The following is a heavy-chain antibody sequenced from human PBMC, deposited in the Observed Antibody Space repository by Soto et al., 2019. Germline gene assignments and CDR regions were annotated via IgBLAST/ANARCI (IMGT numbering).Heavy chain of an antibody. V-gene: IGHV5-51*01. CDR2: IYPGDSDT. CDR1: GYSFSTHW. D-gene: IGHD3-10*01. CDR3: ARYGHYYGMDV. J-gene: IGHJ6*02. Sequence: PGESLKISCKGSGYSFSTHWIVWVRQMPGKGLEWMGNIYPGDSDTRYSPSFQGRVTMTTDTSTSTAYMELRSLRSDNTAVYYCARYGHYYGMDVWGQGTTVTVSS.